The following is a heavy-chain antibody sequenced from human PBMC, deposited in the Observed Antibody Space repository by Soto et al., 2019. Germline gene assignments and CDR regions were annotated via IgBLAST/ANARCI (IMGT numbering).Heavy chain of an antibody. V-gene: IGHV3-23*01. CDR1: GFTFSSYA. D-gene: IGHD3-22*01. J-gene: IGHJ4*02. CDR3: AKDYDSSGYYYLYDFDY. Sequence: EGSLRLSCAASGFTFSSYAMSWVRQAPGKGLEWVSAISGSGGSTYYADSVKGRFTISRDNSKNTLYLQMNSLRAEDTAVYYCAKDYDSSGYYYLYDFDYWGQGTLVTVSS. CDR2: ISGSGGST.